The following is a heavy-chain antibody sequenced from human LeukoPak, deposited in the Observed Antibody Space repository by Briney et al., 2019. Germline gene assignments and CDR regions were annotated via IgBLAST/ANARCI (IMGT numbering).Heavy chain of an antibody. CDR1: GFTFGDYA. V-gene: IGHV3-49*04. CDR3: TRERYYDSSGYYYFMGASYNWFDP. D-gene: IGHD3-22*01. CDR2: IRSKAYGGTT. J-gene: IGHJ5*02. Sequence: PGGSLRLSCTASGFTFGDYAMSWVRQAPGKGLEWVGFIRSKAYGGTTEYAASVKGRFTISRDDSKSIAYLQMNSLKTEDTAVYYCTRERYYDSSGYYYFMGASYNWFDPWGQGTLVTVSS.